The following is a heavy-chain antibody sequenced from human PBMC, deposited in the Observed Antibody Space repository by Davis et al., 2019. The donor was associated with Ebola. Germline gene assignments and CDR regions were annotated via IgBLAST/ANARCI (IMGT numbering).Heavy chain of an antibody. D-gene: IGHD3-16*01. V-gene: IGHV1-3*01. CDR2: INAGNGNT. Sequence: AASVKVSCKASGYTFTSYAMHWVRQAPGQRLEWMGWINAGNGNTKYSQKFQGRVTITRDTSASTAYMELSSLRSEDTAVYYCARENYDYVWGSLRAFDYWGQGTLVTVSS. J-gene: IGHJ4*02. CDR1: GYTFTSYA. CDR3: ARENYDYVWGSLRAFDY.